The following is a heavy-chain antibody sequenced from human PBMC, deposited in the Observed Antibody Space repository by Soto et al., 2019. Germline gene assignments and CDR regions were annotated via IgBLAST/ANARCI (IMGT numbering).Heavy chain of an antibody. V-gene: IGHV3-23*01. CDR3: ANDGATRAWCGP. Sequence: EVQLLESGGGLVQPGGSLRLSCAASGFTFSRSAMNWVRQAPGKGLEWVSLISDTGDNTYYADSVKGRFTIFRDNTKNMLDLQMNSLSAEVTAVYYCANDGATRAWCGPWGQGTLVTVSS. D-gene: IGHD1-26*01. CDR1: GFTFSRSA. CDR2: ISDTGDNT. J-gene: IGHJ5*02.